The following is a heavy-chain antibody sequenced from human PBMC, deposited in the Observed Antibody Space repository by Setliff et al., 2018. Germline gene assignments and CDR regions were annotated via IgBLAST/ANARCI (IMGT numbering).Heavy chain of an antibody. J-gene: IGHJ4*02. CDR1: GYTFTSYA. CDR3: ARDKPDFVVVEAAARLDY. D-gene: IGHD2-15*01. Sequence: ASVKVSCKASGYTFTSYAMHWVRQAPGQRLEWMGWINAGNGNTKYSQKFQGRVTITRDTSASTAYMELSSLRSEDTAVYYCARDKPDFVVVEAAARLDYWGQGTLVTVSS. V-gene: IGHV1-3*01. CDR2: INAGNGNT.